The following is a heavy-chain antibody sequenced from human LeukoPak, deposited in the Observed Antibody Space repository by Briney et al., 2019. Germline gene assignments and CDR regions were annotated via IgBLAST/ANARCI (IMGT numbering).Heavy chain of an antibody. J-gene: IGHJ4*02. CDR2: VFYTGST. V-gene: IGHV4-59*01. CDR1: GGSISGNY. D-gene: IGHD6-19*01. CDR3: ARAVAVAGTFKFDF. Sequence: PSETLSLTCTVSGGSISGNYWTWIRQPPGKGLGYIGHVFYTGSTNYSPSLKSRVTISIDTSKSHFSLKLTSVTAADTAVYYCARAVAVAGTFKFDFWGQGTLVTVSS.